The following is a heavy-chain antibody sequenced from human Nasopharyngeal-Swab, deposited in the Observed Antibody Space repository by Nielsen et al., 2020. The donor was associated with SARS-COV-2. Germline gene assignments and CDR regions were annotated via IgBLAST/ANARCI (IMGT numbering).Heavy chain of an antibody. CDR3: ARDGYNYFDY. D-gene: IGHD5-24*01. Sequence: GGSLRLSCAASGFTLSSYAMHWVRQAPGKGLEWVAVISYDGSNKYYADSVKGRFTISRDNSKNTLYLQMNSLRAEDTAVYYCARDGYNYFDYWGQGTLVTVSS. CDR1: GFTLSSYA. V-gene: IGHV3-30-3*01. CDR2: ISYDGSNK. J-gene: IGHJ4*02.